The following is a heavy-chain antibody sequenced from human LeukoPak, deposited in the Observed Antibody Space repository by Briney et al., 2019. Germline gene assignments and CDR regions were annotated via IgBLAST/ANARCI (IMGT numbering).Heavy chain of an antibody. CDR3: ARGPRIAAAYYFDY. D-gene: IGHD6-13*01. CDR1: GGSISSYY. CDR2: IYYSGST. J-gene: IGHJ4*02. Sequence: SETLSLTCTVSGGSISSYYWSWIRQPPGKGLEWIGYIYYSGSTNYNPSFKSRVTISVDKSKNQFSLKLSSVTAADTAVYYCARGPRIAAAYYFDYWGQGTLVTVSS. V-gene: IGHV4-59*12.